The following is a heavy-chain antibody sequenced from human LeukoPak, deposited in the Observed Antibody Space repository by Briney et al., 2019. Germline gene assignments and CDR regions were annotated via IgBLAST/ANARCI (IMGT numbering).Heavy chain of an antibody. CDR2: IYYSGST. J-gene: IGHJ4*02. Sequence: SETLSLTCTVSGGSISSYYWSWLRQPPGKGLEWIGYIYYSGSTNYNPSLKSRVTISVDTPKNQFSLKLSSVTAADTAVYYCARGGHQSYFDYWGQGTLVTVSS. V-gene: IGHV4-59*08. CDR3: ARGGHQSYFDY. CDR1: GGSISSYY. D-gene: IGHD3-16*01.